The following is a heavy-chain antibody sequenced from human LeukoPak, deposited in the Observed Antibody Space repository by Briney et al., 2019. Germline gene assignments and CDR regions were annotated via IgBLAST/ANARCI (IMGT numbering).Heavy chain of an antibody. J-gene: IGHJ6*02. CDR1: GFTFSSYG. CDR3: ARAYCSGGSCYGYYYYYYGMDV. CDR2: ISYDGSNK. Sequence: PGGSLRLSCAASGFTFSSYGMHWVRQAPGKGLEWVAVISYDGSNKYYADSVKGRFTISRDNSKNTLYLQMNSLRAEDTAVYYCARAYCSGGSCYGYYYYYYGMDVWGQGTTVTVSS. V-gene: IGHV3-30*03. D-gene: IGHD2-15*01.